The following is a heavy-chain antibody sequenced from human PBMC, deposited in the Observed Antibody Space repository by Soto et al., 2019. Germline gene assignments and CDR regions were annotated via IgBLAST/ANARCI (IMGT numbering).Heavy chain of an antibody. J-gene: IGHJ6*02. CDR3: AKGVEANWGFYYGMDV. CDR1: GFMFSDYG. CDR2: ISFDGNYK. D-gene: IGHD7-27*01. V-gene: IGHV3-30*18. Sequence: QVQLVESGGGVVQPGSSLRLSCVASGFMFSDYGMHWVRQTPGRGLEWVAVISFDGNYKYYAKSVKGRFTFARDNSKNTLSLQINSLRVEDTAVYYCAKGVEANWGFYYGMDVWRQGTTVTVSS.